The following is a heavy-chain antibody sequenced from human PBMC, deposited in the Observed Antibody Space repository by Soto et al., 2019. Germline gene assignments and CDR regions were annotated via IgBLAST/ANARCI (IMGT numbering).Heavy chain of an antibody. Sequence: ASVKVSCKASGYTFTSYDINWVRQATGQGLEWMGWMNPNSGNTGYAQKFQGRVTMTRNTSISTAYMELSSLRSEDTAVYYCARGLLPIAVAGTVVDYWGQGTLVTVSS. CDR2: MNPNSGNT. J-gene: IGHJ4*02. V-gene: IGHV1-8*01. D-gene: IGHD6-19*01. CDR1: GYTFTSYD. CDR3: ARGLLPIAVAGTVVDY.